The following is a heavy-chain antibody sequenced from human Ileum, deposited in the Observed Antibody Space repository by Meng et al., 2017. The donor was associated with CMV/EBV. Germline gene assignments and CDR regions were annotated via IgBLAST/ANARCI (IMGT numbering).Heavy chain of an antibody. CDR2: INPNNGDT. CDR3: ARGANYASYRVDY. V-gene: IGHV1-2*02. D-gene: IGHD1-7*01. J-gene: IGHJ4*02. CDR1: GSTLTSYY. Sequence: QVQLLQSGAEVKTPRSSVNVSCKASGSTLTSYYIHWVRQAPGQGLEWMGWINPNNGDTNYAQKFQGGVTMTRDTSINTAYMEVTSADTAVYYCARGANYASYRVDYWGQGTLVTVSS.